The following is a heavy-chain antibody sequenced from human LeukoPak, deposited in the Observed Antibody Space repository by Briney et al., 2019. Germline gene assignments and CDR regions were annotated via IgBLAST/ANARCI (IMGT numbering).Heavy chain of an antibody. CDR3: RDPFDY. V-gene: IGHV3-30*02. Sequence: GGSPRLSCAASGFTFSSYGMHWVRQAPGKGLEWVAFIRYDGSDKFYADSVKGRFTISRDNSKNTLYLQMNSLRVEDTAVYYCRDPFDYWGQGTLVTVSS. J-gene: IGHJ4*02. CDR1: GFTFSSYG. D-gene: IGHD2/OR15-2a*01. CDR2: IRYDGSDK.